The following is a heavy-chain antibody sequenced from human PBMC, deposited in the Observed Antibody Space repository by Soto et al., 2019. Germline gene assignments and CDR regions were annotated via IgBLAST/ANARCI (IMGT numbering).Heavy chain of an antibody. Sequence: GASVKVSCKASGYTITSYGISCVRQAPGQGLEWMGWISAYNGNTNYAQKLQGRVTMTTDTSTSTAYMELRSLRSDDTAVYYCARADYGDYEDAFDIWGQGTMVTVSS. D-gene: IGHD4-17*01. V-gene: IGHV1-18*01. J-gene: IGHJ3*02. CDR1: GYTITSYG. CDR3: ARADYGDYEDAFDI. CDR2: ISAYNGNT.